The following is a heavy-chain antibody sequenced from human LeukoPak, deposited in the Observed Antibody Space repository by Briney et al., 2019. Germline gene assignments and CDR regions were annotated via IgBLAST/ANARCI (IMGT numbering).Heavy chain of an antibody. CDR2: ISGSGGSR. J-gene: IGHJ3*01. V-gene: IGHV3-23*01. Sequence: GGSLRLSCAASGFTFTTYAMSWVRQAPGKGLEWVSSISGSGGSRNYGDSVKGRFTSSRDNSKNTLFLQMNSLRAEDTAVYYCAKETSDYGDYVNAFDVWGQGTMVSLSS. CDR1: GFTFTTYA. D-gene: IGHD4-17*01. CDR3: AKETSDYGDYVNAFDV.